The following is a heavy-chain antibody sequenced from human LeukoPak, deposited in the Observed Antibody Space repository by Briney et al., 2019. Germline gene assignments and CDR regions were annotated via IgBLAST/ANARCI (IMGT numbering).Heavy chain of an antibody. J-gene: IGHJ4*02. CDR3: AMTVAADY. CDR2: ISDSGGST. V-gene: IGHV3-23*01. D-gene: IGHD6-19*01. Sequence: GLEWVSTISDSGGSTYYADSVKGRFTISRDNSENTLYLQVSNLKAEDTALYYCAMTVAADYWGQGTLVTVSS.